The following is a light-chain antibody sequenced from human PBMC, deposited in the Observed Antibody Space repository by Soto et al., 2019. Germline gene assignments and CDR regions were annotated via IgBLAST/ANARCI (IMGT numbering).Light chain of an antibody. CDR1: ETFGAW. CDR2: KAS. J-gene: IGKJ2*01. CDR3: QQYNSYPYT. Sequence: DIQMTQSPSTLSASVGDRVTITCRASETFGAWVAWYQQKPGKAPKLLIYKASSLESGVPSRFSGSESGTEFSLTISSLQPDDFVTYYCQQYNSYPYTFGQGTKLEIK. V-gene: IGKV1-5*03.